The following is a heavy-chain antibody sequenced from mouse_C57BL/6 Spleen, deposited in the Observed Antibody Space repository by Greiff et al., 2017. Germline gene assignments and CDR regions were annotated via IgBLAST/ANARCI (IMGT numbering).Heavy chain of an antibody. J-gene: IGHJ1*03. V-gene: IGHV14-2*01. CDR1: GFNIKDYY. Sequence: VHVKQSGAELVKPGASVKLSCTASGFNIKDYYMHWVKQRTEQGLEWIGRIDPEDGETKYAPKFQGKATITADTSSNTAYLQLSSLTSEDTAVYYCARGYGNFHWYFDGWGTGTTVTVSS. CDR2: IDPEDGET. CDR3: ARGYGNFHWYFDG. D-gene: IGHD2-1*01.